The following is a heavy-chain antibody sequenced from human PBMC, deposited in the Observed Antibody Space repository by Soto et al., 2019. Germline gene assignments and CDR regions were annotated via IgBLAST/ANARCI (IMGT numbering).Heavy chain of an antibody. CDR2: ISYDGSNK. J-gene: IGHJ4*02. Sequence: QVQLVESGGGVVQPGRSLRLSCAASGFTFSSYAMHWVRQAPGKGLEWVAVISYDGSNKYYADSVKGRFTISRDNSKNTLYLQMNSLRAEDTAVYYCARDIYQPGGQYSGYDFPAGYWGQGTLVTVSS. CDR3: ARDIYQPGGQYSGYDFPAGY. D-gene: IGHD5-12*01. V-gene: IGHV3-30-3*01. CDR1: GFTFSSYA.